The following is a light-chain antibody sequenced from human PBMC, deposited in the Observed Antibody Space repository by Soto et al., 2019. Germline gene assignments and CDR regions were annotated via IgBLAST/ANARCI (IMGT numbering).Light chain of an antibody. CDR2: DVS. CDR1: SSDVGGYNY. Sequence: ALTQPASVSGSPGQSITISCTGTSSDVGGYNYVSWYQQHPGKAPKLMIYDVSNRPSGVSNRFSGSKSGNTASLTISGLQAEDEADYYCSSYTSSSKVFGNGTKVTVL. CDR3: SSYTSSSKV. J-gene: IGLJ1*01. V-gene: IGLV2-14*01.